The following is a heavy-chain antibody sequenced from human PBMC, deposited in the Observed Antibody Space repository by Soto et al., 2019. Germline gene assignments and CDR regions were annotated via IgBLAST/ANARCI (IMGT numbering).Heavy chain of an antibody. J-gene: IGHJ4*02. CDR3: ARDQNPSWTYQEIFDS. D-gene: IGHD2-2*01. Sequence: QVQLVESGGGVVQPGRSLRLSCAASGFTFSNYAIHWVRQAPGKGLEWVAVISYDGINKYYADSVKGRFSIFRDNSKNTVYLPMNIIKAEDTAVYYCARDQNPSWTYQEIFDSWGQGTLVTVSS. CDR2: ISYDGINK. V-gene: IGHV3-30-3*01. CDR1: GFTFSNYA.